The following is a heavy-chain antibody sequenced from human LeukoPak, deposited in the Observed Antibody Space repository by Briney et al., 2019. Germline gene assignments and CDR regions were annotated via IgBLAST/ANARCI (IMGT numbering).Heavy chain of an antibody. V-gene: IGHV3-30*03. CDR1: GFTFGNYG. CDR2: MSHDGSDK. D-gene: IGHD3-10*01. J-gene: IGHJ6*03. CDR3: ARDRYYYGSGSYPSDYYYYMDV. Sequence: GGSLRLSCAASGFTFGNYGMHWVRQAPGKGLEWVAVMSHDGSDKYYADSVKGRFTISRDNSKNTLYLQMNSLRAEDTAVYYCARDRYYYGSGSYPSDYYYYMDVWGKGTTVTISS.